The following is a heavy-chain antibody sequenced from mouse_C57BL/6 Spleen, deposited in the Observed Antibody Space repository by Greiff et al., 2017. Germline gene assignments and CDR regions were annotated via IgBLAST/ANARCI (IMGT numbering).Heavy chain of an antibody. V-gene: IGHV1-55*01. CDR3: ARISYYGSSYDYFDY. Sequence: QVQLQQPGAELVKPGASVKMSCKASGYTFTSYWITWVKQRPGQGLEWIGDIYPGSGSTNYNEKFKSKATLTVDTSSSTAYMQLSSLTSEDSAVYYCARISYYGSSYDYFDYWGQGTTLTVSS. D-gene: IGHD1-1*01. CDR1: GYTFTSYW. CDR2: IYPGSGST. J-gene: IGHJ2*01.